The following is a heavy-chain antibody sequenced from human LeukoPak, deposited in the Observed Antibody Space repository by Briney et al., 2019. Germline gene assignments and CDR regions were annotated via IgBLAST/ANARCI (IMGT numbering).Heavy chain of an antibody. CDR2: INHSGST. J-gene: IGHJ6*03. V-gene: IGHV4-34*01. CDR1: GGSFSGYY. CDR3: ARGYRGYYDSSGYRNYYYYYMDV. Sequence: SETLSLTCAVYGGSFSGYYWSWIRQPPGKGLEWIGEINHSGSTNYNPSLKSRVTISVDTSKNQFSLKLSSVTAADTAVYYCARGYRGYYDSSGYRNYYYYYMDVWGKGTTVTVSS. D-gene: IGHD3-22*01.